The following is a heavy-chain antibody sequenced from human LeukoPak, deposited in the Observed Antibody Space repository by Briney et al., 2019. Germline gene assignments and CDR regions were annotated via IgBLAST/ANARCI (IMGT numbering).Heavy chain of an antibody. CDR2: IYYSVST. V-gene: IGHV4-31*03. CDR3: ARRRRDGYNYT. J-gene: IGHJ5*02. CDR1: GVSISSGGYY. Sequence: SETLFLTCTVSGVSISSGGYYWSWIRQHPGKGLEWIGYIYYSVSTYYNPSLKSRVTISVDTSKNQFSLKLSSVTAAATAVYYCARRRRDGYNYTWGQGTLVTVSS. D-gene: IGHD5-24*01.